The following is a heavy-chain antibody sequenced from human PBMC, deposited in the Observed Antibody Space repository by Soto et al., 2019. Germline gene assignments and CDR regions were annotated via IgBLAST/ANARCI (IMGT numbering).Heavy chain of an antibody. D-gene: IGHD2-15*01. Sequence: QVQLVQSGADVKKPGSSVKVSCKASGGTFSSYAISWVRQSPGQGREWMGGIIPIFGTANYAKKFQGRVTITADESTITDYMELSRLRSEDTALYYGARRHAPGYCSGGSCLGLCDPWGQGTLVTVSS. CDR2: IIPIFGTA. V-gene: IGHV1-69*01. CDR3: ARRHAPGYCSGGSCLGLCDP. CDR1: GGTFSSYA. J-gene: IGHJ5*02.